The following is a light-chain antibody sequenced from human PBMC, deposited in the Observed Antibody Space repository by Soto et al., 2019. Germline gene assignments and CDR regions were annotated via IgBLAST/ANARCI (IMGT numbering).Light chain of an antibody. V-gene: IGLV2-14*01. CDR3: SSYTSSRSYV. Sequence: QSVLTQPASVSGSPGQSITISCTGTSSDIGGYNYVSWYQQHPGKAPKLMIYDVSNRPSGVSNRFSGSKSGNTASLTISGLQAEDKADYYCSSYTSSRSYVFGTGTKLTVL. CDR2: DVS. J-gene: IGLJ1*01. CDR1: SSDIGGYNY.